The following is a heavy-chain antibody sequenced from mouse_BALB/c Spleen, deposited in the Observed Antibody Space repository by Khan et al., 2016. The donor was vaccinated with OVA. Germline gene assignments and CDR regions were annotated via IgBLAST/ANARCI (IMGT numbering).Heavy chain of an antibody. J-gene: IGHJ3*01. CDR1: GYTFTTYT. V-gene: IGHV1-4*01. D-gene: IGHD2-14*01. CDR2: IIPSNDYT. CDR3: VREGAYNRSDGWFDY. Sequence: VQLKQSGAELARPGASVKMSCKASGYTFTTYTIHWVKQRPGQGLEWIGYIIPSNDYTNYNQKFKDRATLTADKSSSTAYMQLRSLTSEDSAVYYCVREGAYNRSDGWFDYWGQGTLVTVSA.